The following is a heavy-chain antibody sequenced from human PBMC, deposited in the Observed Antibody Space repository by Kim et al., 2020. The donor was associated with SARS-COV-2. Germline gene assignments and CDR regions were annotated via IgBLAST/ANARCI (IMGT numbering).Heavy chain of an antibody. Sequence: PSIKSRVSASFDTSKNQFSLKLPSVPAADTAVYYCARHGAYCGGDCYDFDSWGQGTLVIVSS. D-gene: IGHD2-21*02. V-gene: IGHV4-59*08. CDR3: ARHGAYCGGDCYDFDS. J-gene: IGHJ4*02.